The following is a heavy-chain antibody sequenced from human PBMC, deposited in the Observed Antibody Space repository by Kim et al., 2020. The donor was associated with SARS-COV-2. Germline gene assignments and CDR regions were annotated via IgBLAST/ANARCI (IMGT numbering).Heavy chain of an antibody. CDR3: ARAYSCSWYSSYYYYGMDV. V-gene: IGHV4-59*13. D-gene: IGHD6-13*01. CDR1: GGFISSYY. J-gene: IGHJ6*02. Sequence: SETLSLTCTVSGGFISSYYWSWIRQPPGKGLEWIGYIYYSGSTNYNPSLQSRVTISVDTSKNQFSLKLSSVTAADTAVYYCARAYSCSWYSSYYYYGMDVWGQGTTVTVSS. CDR2: IYYSGST.